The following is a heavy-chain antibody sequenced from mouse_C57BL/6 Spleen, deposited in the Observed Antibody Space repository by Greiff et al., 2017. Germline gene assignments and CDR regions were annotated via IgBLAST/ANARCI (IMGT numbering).Heavy chain of an antibody. J-gene: IGHJ1*03. CDR2: ISSGGSYT. V-gene: IGHV5-6*01. D-gene: IGHD2-3*01. CDR3: ARQSYDGYYGYFDV. Sequence: EVHLVESGGDLVKPGGSLKLSCAASGFTFSSYGMSWVRQTPDKRLEWVATISSGGSYTYYPDSVKGRFTISRDNAKNTLYLQMSSLKSEDTAMYYCARQSYDGYYGYFDVWGTGTTVTVSS. CDR1: GFTFSSYG.